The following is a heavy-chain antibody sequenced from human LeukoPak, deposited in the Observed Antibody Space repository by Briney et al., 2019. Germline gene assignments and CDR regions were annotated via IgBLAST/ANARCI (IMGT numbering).Heavy chain of an antibody. CDR1: GFTFSSYG. CDR2: IRYDGSDK. J-gene: IGHJ6*03. Sequence: GGSLRLSCAASGFTFSSYGMHWVRQAPGKGLEWVAFIRYDGSDKYYADSVKGRFTISRDNSKNTLYLQMNSLRAEDMAVYYCAKDSGYSDYYMDVWGKGTTFIVSS. V-gene: IGHV3-30*02. CDR3: AKDSGYSDYYMDV. D-gene: IGHD5-18*01.